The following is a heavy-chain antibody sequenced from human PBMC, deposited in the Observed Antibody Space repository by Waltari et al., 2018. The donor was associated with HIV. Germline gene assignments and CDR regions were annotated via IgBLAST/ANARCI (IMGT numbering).Heavy chain of an antibody. Sequence: QLQLQESGPGLVKPSETLSLTCPVSGGSIRSSSYYWGWIRQPPGKGLGWIGSIYYSGSTFYHPSLKSRVTISVDTSKNQFSLKLSSVTAADTAVYYCARCGGAYYDFWSGYYIGFDYWGQGTLVTVSS. J-gene: IGHJ4*02. CDR3: ARCGGAYYDFWSGYYIGFDY. CDR2: IYYSGST. CDR1: GGSIRSSSYY. D-gene: IGHD3-3*01. V-gene: IGHV4-39*01.